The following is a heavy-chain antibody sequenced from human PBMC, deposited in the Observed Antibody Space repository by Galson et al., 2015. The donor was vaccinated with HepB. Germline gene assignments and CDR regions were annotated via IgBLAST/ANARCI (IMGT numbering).Heavy chain of an antibody. D-gene: IGHD5-18*01. CDR1: GFTFSSYS. V-gene: IGHV3-48*02. CDR2: ISSSSSTI. CDR3: STVDTAMVTLYAFDI. Sequence: SLRLSCAASGFTFSSYSMNWVRQAPGKGLEWVSYISSSSSTIYYADSVKGRFTISRDNAKNSLYLQMNSLRDEDTAVYYCSTVDTAMVTLYAFDIWGQGTMVTVSS. J-gene: IGHJ3*02.